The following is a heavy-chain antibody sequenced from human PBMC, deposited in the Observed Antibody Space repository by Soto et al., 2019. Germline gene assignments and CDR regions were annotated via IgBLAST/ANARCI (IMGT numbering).Heavy chain of an antibody. Sequence: SGSGGSTYYADSVKGRFTISRDNSKNTLYLQMNSLRAEDTAVYYCVAPLTGTTVWGQGTLVTVSS. CDR3: VAPLTGTTV. J-gene: IGHJ4*02. D-gene: IGHD1-7*01. CDR2: SGSGGST. V-gene: IGHV3-23*01.